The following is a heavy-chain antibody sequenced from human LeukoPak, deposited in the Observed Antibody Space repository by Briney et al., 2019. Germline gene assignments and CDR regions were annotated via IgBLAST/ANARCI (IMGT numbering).Heavy chain of an antibody. CDR3: AKDPAAVAGTPLEGHPGY. J-gene: IGHJ4*02. D-gene: IGHD6-19*01. CDR2: IYSGGKT. Sequence: GGSLRLSCAASGLTVSSNYMSWVRQAPGKGLEWVSVIYSGGKTYYADSVKGRFAISRDNSKNTLYLQMNSLRAEDTAVYYCAKDPAAVAGTPLEGHPGYWGQGTLVTVSS. V-gene: IGHV3-53*01. CDR1: GLTVSSNY.